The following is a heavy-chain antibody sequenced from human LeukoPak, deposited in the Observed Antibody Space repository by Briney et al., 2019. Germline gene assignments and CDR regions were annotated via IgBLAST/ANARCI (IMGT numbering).Heavy chain of an antibody. V-gene: IGHV4-39*07. D-gene: IGHD3-22*01. Sequence: SETLSLTCTVSGGSISSSGYYWGWIRQPPGKGLEWIGSIYYSGSTYYNPSLKSRVTISVDTSKNQFSLKLSSVTAADTAVYYCARDNYDTRLDYWGQGTLVTVSS. CDR1: GGSISSSGYY. CDR3: ARDNYDTRLDY. J-gene: IGHJ4*02. CDR2: IYYSGST.